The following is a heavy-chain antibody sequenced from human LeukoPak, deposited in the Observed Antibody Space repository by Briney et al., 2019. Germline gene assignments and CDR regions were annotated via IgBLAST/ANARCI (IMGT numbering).Heavy chain of an antibody. Sequence: GGSLRLSCAASGFTFDDYGMTWVRQPPGKGLEWVSGINSNGGDTSYTDSVKGRFTISRDNAKNSLYLRMNGLRAEDTALYYCARNPPDSSSSHYYYYYMDVWGKGTTVTVPS. CDR1: GFTFDDYG. CDR3: ARNPPDSSSSHYYYYYMDV. CDR2: INSNGGDT. V-gene: IGHV3-20*04. D-gene: IGHD6-6*01. J-gene: IGHJ6*03.